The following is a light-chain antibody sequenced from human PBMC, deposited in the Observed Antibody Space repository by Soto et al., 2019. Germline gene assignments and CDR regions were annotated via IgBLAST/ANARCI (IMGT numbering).Light chain of an antibody. CDR1: QSVNSIY. J-gene: IGKJ1*01. CDR3: QAYGDSLWT. Sequence: VLTQSPGTLSLSPGERATLSCRASQSVNSIYLAWYQQRPGQAPRLLINGASSRATGIPDRFSGSGSGTHSTLTTSRLESEDSGVYYRQAYGDSLWTCGQGTKVEIK. V-gene: IGKV3-20*01. CDR2: GAS.